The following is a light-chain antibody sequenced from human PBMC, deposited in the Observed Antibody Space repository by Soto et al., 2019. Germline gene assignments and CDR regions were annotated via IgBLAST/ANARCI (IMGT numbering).Light chain of an antibody. CDR2: LGS. CDR3: MQALQTPLT. Sequence: DIVMTQSPLFLPVTPGEPSSISCRSSQSLLHSSGSNHLDWYLQKPGQSPQLLIDLGSNRASGVPDRFSGSGSGTDFTLEISRVEPGDVGVYYCMQALQTPLTFGGGTKVEIK. J-gene: IGKJ4*01. V-gene: IGKV2-28*01. CDR1: QSLLHSSGSNH.